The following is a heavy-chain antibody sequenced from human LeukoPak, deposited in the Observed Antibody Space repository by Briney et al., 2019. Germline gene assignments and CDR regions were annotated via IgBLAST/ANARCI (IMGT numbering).Heavy chain of an antibody. CDR1: GFTFSSYA. CDR3: AKRKTSIGYYYLDY. V-gene: IGHV3-23*01. CDR2: ISGSGGST. Sequence: GGSLRLSCAASGFTFSSYAMSWVRQAPGKGLEWVSAISGSGGSTYYADSVKGRFTISRDNSKNTLYLQMNNLRAEDTAVYYFAKRKTSIGYYYLDYWGQGTLVTVSS. D-gene: IGHD3-22*01. J-gene: IGHJ4*02.